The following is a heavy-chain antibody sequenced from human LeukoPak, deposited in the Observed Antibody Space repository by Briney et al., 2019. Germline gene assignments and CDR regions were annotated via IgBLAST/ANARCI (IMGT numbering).Heavy chain of an antibody. Sequence: SETLSLTCTVSGGSISSYYWSWIRQPPGKGLEWIGYIYDSGSTNYNPSLKSRVTLSVDTSKNQFSLKLSSVTAADTAVYYCARSRGWLQSHPLGYWGQGTLVTVSS. J-gene: IGHJ4*02. CDR2: IYDSGST. CDR3: ARSRGWLQSHPLGY. V-gene: IGHV4-59*12. CDR1: GGSISSYY. D-gene: IGHD5-24*01.